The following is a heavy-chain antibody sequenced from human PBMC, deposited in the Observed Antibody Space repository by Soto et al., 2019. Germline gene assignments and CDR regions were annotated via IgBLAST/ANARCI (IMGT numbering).Heavy chain of an antibody. D-gene: IGHD2-2*01. Sequence: GGSLRLSCAASEFTFSTYSMNWVRQAPGKGLEWISYISSTGSNIYYADSVKGRFTISRDNARNSLYLQMSSLRDEDTAVYYCARDSCRNTSCAANYWGQGTLVTVSS. J-gene: IGHJ4*02. CDR1: EFTFSTYS. CDR3: ARDSCRNTSCAANY. V-gene: IGHV3-48*02. CDR2: ISSTGSNI.